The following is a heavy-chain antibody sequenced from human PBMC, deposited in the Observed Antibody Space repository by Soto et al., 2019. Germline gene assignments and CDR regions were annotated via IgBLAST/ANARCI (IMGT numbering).Heavy chain of an antibody. CDR2: IFHTGAT. V-gene: IGHV4-4*02. J-gene: IGHJ4*02. D-gene: IGHD5-12*01. CDR3: ARVEMDIVATTYYFDY. Sequence: SETLSLTCNVSGDAININTWWTWVRQPPGKGLEWIGEIFHTGATNYKPSLKGRVTLSVDKSKNQFSLQMSSVTAADTAVYYCARVEMDIVATTYYFDYWGQGTLVTVSS. CDR1: GDAININTW.